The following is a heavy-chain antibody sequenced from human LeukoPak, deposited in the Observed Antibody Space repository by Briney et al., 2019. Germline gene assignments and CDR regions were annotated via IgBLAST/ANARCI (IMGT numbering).Heavy chain of an antibody. CDR2: ISYDGSNK. Sequence: SLRLSCAASGFTFSSYAMHWVRQAPGKGLEWVAVISYDGSNKYYADSVKGRFTISRDNSKNTLYLQMNSLRAEDTAVYYCARSLLWFGDYYDMDVWGQGTTVTVSS. J-gene: IGHJ6*02. D-gene: IGHD3-10*01. CDR1: GFTFSSYA. V-gene: IGHV3-30-3*01. CDR3: ARSLLWFGDYYDMDV.